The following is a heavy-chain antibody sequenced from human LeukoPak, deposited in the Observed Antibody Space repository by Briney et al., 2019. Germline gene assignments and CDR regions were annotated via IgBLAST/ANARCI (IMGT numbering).Heavy chain of an antibody. CDR1: GGSIKSHY. J-gene: IGHJ4*02. D-gene: IGHD6-19*01. CDR2: IYYSGST. V-gene: IGHV4-59*11. Sequence: SETLSLTCTVSGGSIKSHYWSWIRQPPGKGLEWIGYIYYSGSTNYNPSLKSRVTLLVDTSKNQFSLSLSSVTAADTAVYYCARSYGYSSGWYGAYYFDYWGQGTLVTVSS. CDR3: ARSYGYSSGWYGAYYFDY.